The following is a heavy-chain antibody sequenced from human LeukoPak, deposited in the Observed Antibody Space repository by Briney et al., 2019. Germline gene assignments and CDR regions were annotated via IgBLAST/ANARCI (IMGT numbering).Heavy chain of an antibody. Sequence: SETLSLTCTVSGDSISSSTYSTTYYWGWLRQPPGKGLEWIRSVNYSGTPHYNASLKSRVTISVDTSKNQFSLKLSSVTAADTAVYYCARKPSGYYDSKGVYNWFDPWGQGTLVTVSS. V-gene: IGHV4-39*01. J-gene: IGHJ5*02. CDR3: ARKPSGYYDSKGVYNWFDP. D-gene: IGHD3-22*01. CDR2: VNYSGTP. CDR1: GDSISSSTYSTTYY.